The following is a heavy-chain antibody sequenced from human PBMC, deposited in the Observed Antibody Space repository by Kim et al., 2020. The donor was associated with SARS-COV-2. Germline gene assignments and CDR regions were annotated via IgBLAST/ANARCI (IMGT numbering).Heavy chain of an antibody. Sequence: EKYYVDSVKGRFTISRDNDKNSLYLQMNRLRAEDTAVYYCARDPPKGFDYWGQGTLVTVSS. V-gene: IGHV3-7*01. CDR2: EK. CDR3: ARDPPKGFDY. J-gene: IGHJ4*02.